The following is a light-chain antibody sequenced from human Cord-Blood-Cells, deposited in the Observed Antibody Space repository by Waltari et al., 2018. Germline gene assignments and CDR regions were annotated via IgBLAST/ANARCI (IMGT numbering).Light chain of an antibody. CDR1: SSDVGGYNY. J-gene: IGLJ3*02. Sequence: QSALTQPPSASGSPGQSVTISCTGTSSDVGGYNYVSWYQQHPGKAPKLMIYEVSKRPSGSPDRFSGTKSGNTASLTVAGLQAEDEADYYCSSYAGSNNVWVFGGGTKLTVL. CDR2: EVS. V-gene: IGLV2-8*01. CDR3: SSYAGSNNVWV.